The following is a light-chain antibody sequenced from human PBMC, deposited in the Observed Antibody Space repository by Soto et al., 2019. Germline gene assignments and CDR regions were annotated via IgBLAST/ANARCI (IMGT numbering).Light chain of an antibody. CDR3: QQYYSHSRT. CDR2: KSS. V-gene: IGKV1-5*03. CDR1: QNISSW. J-gene: IGKJ1*01. Sequence: DIQMTQSPSTLSASVGDRVTITCRASQNISSWLAWYQQKAGKAPKVLIHKSSSFDSGVPSRFSGSGSGTDFTLPISSLQPDAFATHNCQQYYSHSRTFGQGTEVESK.